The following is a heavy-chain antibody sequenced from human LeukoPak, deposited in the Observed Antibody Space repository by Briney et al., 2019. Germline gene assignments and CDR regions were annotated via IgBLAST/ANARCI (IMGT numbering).Heavy chain of an antibody. CDR2: ISYDGSNK. J-gene: IGHJ6*02. Sequence: GGSLRLSCAASGFTFSSYATHWVRQAPGKGLEWVAVISYDGSNKYYADSVKGRFTISRDNSKNTLYLQMNSLRAEDTAVYYCARDGSSSWYYYYGMDVWGQGTTVTVSS. D-gene: IGHD6-13*01. V-gene: IGHV3-30*04. CDR3: ARDGSSSWYYYYGMDV. CDR1: GFTFSSYA.